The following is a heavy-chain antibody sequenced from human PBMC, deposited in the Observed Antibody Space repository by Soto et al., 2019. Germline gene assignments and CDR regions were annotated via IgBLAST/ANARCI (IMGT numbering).Heavy chain of an antibody. V-gene: IGHV3-23*01. J-gene: IGHJ6*02. Sequence: GGSLRLSCAASGFTFSSYAMSWVRQAPGKGLEWVSAISGSGGSTYYADSVKGRVTISRDNSKNTLYLQMNSLRAEDTAVYYCAKDIAAAGPNYYYYGMDVWGQGTTVTVSS. CDR1: GFTFSSYA. CDR3: AKDIAAAGPNYYYYGMDV. D-gene: IGHD6-13*01. CDR2: ISGSGGST.